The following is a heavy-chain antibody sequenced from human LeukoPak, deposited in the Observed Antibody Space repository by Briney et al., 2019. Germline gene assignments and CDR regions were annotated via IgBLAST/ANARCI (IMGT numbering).Heavy chain of an antibody. CDR1: GFIFSSYS. Sequence: NPGGSLRLSCAASGFIFSSYSMNWVRQAPGKGLEWVSSISSSSSHIYYADSVKGRFTISRDNAKNSLYLQMDSLKAEDTAVYYCARESTSYYDRSGYDLDYWGQGTLVTVSS. CDR2: ISSSSSHI. CDR3: ARESTSYYDRSGYDLDY. J-gene: IGHJ4*02. D-gene: IGHD3-22*01. V-gene: IGHV3-21*01.